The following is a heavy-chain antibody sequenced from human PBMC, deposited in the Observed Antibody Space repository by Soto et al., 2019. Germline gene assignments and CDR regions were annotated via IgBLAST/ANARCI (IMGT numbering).Heavy chain of an antibody. Sequence: SETLSLTCTVSGGSISSGDYYWSWIRQPPGKGLEWIGYIYYSGSTYYNPSLKSRVTISVDTSKNQFSLKLSSVTAAATAVYYCASGSTYAYGDWYYYGMDVWGQGTTVTVSS. CDR2: IYYSGST. V-gene: IGHV4-30-4*01. CDR1: GGSISSGDYY. D-gene: IGHD4-17*01. CDR3: ASGSTYAYGDWYYYGMDV. J-gene: IGHJ6*02.